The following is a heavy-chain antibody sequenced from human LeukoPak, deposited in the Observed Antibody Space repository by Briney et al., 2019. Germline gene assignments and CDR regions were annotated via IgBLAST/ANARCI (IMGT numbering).Heavy chain of an antibody. D-gene: IGHD6-13*01. CDR2: IYYSGST. J-gene: IGHJ4*02. Sequence: SHTQSHPHTFTRDSISSYYWRWIRQPPGNGMEWIGYIYYSGSTNYNPSLKSRVTIPVDTSKNQFSLKLSSVTTADTAVYYCARADSSSWYNYWGQGTLVTVSS. CDR3: ARADSSSWYNY. CDR1: RDSISSYY. V-gene: IGHV4-59*13.